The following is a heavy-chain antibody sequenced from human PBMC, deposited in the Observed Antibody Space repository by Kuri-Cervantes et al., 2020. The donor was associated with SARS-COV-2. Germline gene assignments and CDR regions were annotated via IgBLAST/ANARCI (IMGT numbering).Heavy chain of an antibody. J-gene: IGHJ6*02. D-gene: IGHD1-26*01. Sequence: GGSLRLSCAASGFTFSNAWMNWVRQAPGKGLEWVGRIKSKTDGGTTDYAAPVKGRFTISRDDSKNTLYLQMNSLRAEDTAVYYCARDFFPGWELLSLGGMDVWGQGTTVTVSS. V-gene: IGHV3-15*07. CDR2: IKSKTDGGTT. CDR1: GFTFSNAW. CDR3: ARDFFPGWELLSLGGMDV.